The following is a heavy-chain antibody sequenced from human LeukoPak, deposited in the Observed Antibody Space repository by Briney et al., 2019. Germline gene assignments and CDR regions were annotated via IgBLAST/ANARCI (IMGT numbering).Heavy chain of an antibody. CDR2: IYYSGST. V-gene: IGHV4-59*01. CDR1: GGSISSYY. CDR3: ARGDFYDRSVYFDL. Sequence: SETLSLTCTVSGGSISSYYWSWIRQPPGKGLEWIGYIYYSGSTNYNPSLKSRVTISVDTSKNQFSPKLSSVTAADTAVYYCARGDFYDRSVYFDLWGQGTQVTVSS. J-gene: IGHJ5*02. D-gene: IGHD3-22*01.